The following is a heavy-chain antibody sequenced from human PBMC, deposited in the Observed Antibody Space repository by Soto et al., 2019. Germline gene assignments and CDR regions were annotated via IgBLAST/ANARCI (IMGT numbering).Heavy chain of an antibody. CDR3: ARERGHSHWIAP. V-gene: IGHV4-34*01. J-gene: IGHJ5*02. CDR2: INHSGST. Sequence: GPGPLKTSETLSLTCAVYGGSFSGYYWSWIRQPPGKGLEWIGEINHSGSTNYNPSLKSRVTISADTSKNQFSLKLSSVTGADTAVYYCARERGHSHWIAPWGQGTLVPVSS. D-gene: IGHD3-10*01. CDR1: GGSFSGYY.